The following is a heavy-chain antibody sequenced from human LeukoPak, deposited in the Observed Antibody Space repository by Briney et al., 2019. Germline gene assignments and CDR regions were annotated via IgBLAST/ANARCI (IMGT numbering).Heavy chain of an antibody. J-gene: IGHJ3*02. Sequence: GGSLRLSCVASGFTFSNYGMHWVRQAPGKGLEWVAFIRYDGSNKYYGDSVKGRFTISRDNSKNTLYLQVKSLRAEDTAVYYCAKRSEIDTFHIWGQGTMVTVSS. D-gene: IGHD6-19*01. CDR2: IRYDGSNK. CDR1: GFTFSNYG. V-gene: IGHV3-30*02. CDR3: AKRSEIDTFHI.